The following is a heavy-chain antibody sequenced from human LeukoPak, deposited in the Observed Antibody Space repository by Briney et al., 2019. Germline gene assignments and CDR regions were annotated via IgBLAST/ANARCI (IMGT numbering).Heavy chain of an antibody. CDR1: GYTLTELS. V-gene: IGHV1-24*01. D-gene: IGHD6-13*01. CDR3: ATDHGYSSSWYFW. CDR2: FDPEDGET. Sequence: ASVKVSCKVSGYTLTELSMHWGRQAPGKGLEWMGGFDPEDGETIYAQKFQGRVTMAEDTSTDTAYMELSSLRSEDTAVYYCATDHGYSSSWYFWWGQGTLVTVSS. J-gene: IGHJ4*02.